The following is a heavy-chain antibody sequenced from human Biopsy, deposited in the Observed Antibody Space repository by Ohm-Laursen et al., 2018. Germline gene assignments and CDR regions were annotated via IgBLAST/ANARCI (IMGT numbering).Heavy chain of an antibody. V-gene: IGHV3-23*01. Sequence: SLRLSCAALGFTFSSYAMSWVRQAPGKGLEWVSAIRSTGGSTYYANSVKGRFTISRDNSKNILFPQVNNLRAEDTAIYYCTKADDFWSPEGYYYYFSGMDVWGQGTTVTVSS. CDR2: IRSTGGST. J-gene: IGHJ6*02. CDR3: TKADDFWSPEGYYYYFSGMDV. CDR1: GFTFSSYA. D-gene: IGHD3-3*01.